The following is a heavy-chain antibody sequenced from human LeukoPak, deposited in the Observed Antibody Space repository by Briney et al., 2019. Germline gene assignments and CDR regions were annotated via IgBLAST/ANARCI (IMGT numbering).Heavy chain of an antibody. CDR1: GFTFSSYE. Sequence: WVSLRLSCAASGFTFSSYEMNWVRQAPGKGLQWVSDIRGSGTTIYYADSVKGRFTISRDNAKNSLYLRMNSLRAEDTAVYYCARKYCSTTRGLFDNWGQGTLVT. V-gene: IGHV3-48*03. CDR2: IRGSGTTI. D-gene: IGHD2-2*01. CDR3: ARKYCSTTRGLFDN. J-gene: IGHJ4*01.